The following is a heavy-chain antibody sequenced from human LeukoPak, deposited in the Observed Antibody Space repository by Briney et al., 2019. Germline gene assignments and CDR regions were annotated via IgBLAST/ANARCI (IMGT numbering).Heavy chain of an antibody. D-gene: IGHD3-22*01. CDR2: IYYSGST. CDR3: ARVYYYDSTGYYYQYYFDY. J-gene: IGHJ4*02. Sequence: PSETLSLTCTVSGGSINSDDYYWAWIRQPPGKGLEWIGYIYYSGSTYYNPSLKSRVTISVDTSKNQFSLKLSSVTAADTAVYYCARVYYYDSTGYYYQYYFDYWGQGTLVTVSS. CDR1: GGSINSDDYY. V-gene: IGHV4-30-4*08.